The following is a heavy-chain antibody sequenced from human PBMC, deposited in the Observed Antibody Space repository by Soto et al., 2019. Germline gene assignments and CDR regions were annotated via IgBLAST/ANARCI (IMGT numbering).Heavy chain of an antibody. CDR1: GFTFSSYA. CDR2: ISGSGGST. D-gene: IGHD4-17*01. J-gene: IGHJ4*02. Sequence: PGGSLRLSCGASGFTFSSYAMSWVRQAPGKGLEWVSAISGSGGSTHYADSVKGRFTISRDNSKNTLYLQMKGLRVDDTAVYYCAKDYGDYEPDYWGQGTLVTVSS. CDR3: AKDYGDYEPDY. V-gene: IGHV3-23*01.